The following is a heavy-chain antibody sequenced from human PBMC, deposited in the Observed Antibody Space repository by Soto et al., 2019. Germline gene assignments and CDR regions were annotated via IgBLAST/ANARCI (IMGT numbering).Heavy chain of an antibody. CDR1: GFTLSNYG. D-gene: IGHD3-22*01. CDR3: VRGTYDSSDHYYVPPFAS. J-gene: IGHJ4*02. V-gene: IGHV3-30*19. CDR2: ISFDGSNK. Sequence: QVQLVESGGGVVQPGRSLRLSCAASGFTLSNYGMHWVRQAPGKGLEWVAVISFDGSNKYYADSVKGRFTISRDNSKNPLHLPMNGLRADDTAVYYCVRGTYDSSDHYYVPPFASWGQGTLVTVSS.